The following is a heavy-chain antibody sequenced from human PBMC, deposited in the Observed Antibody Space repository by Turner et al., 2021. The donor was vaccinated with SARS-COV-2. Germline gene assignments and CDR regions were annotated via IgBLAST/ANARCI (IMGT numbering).Heavy chain of an antibody. J-gene: IGHJ6*02. CDR2: FSYSGST. CDR1: CGSISSYY. Sequence: VRLQETGPGLLKPSETLSLSCAVSCGSISSYYCSWIRQPPGKGLEWSGYFSYSGSTNYNRTLKSRDTIAVDSSKTNFALKLSLVPDANTVGYYCARLYYYSRSGYYIEGMDVWGQGTMVTVSS. CDR3: ARLYYYSRSGYYIEGMDV. V-gene: IGHV4-59*01. D-gene: IGHD3-3*01.